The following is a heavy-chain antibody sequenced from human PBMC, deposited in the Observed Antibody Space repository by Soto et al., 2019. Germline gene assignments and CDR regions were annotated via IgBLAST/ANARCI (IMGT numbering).Heavy chain of an antibody. D-gene: IGHD4-17*01. CDR2: VYYRGRS. Sequence: SETLSLTCTVSGGSVTNSSYYWGWIRQSPGKGLEWIGSVYYRGRSYSKSSVKSRVTISVDTSKNRFSLSLNSVTASDTAVYFCVSQRTTVPTQAYFDYWGPGALGTVSS. CDR1: GGSVTNSSYY. CDR3: VSQRTTVPTQAYFDY. J-gene: IGHJ4*02. V-gene: IGHV4-39*01.